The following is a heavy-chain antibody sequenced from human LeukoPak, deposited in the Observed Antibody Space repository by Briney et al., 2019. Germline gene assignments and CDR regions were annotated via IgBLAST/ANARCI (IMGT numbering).Heavy chain of an antibody. CDR3: ARDFLRAAAAGNDLFDY. J-gene: IGHJ4*02. Sequence: GGSLRLSCAASGFTFSSYNMNWVRQAPGKGLEWVSYISSSGSTIYYADSVKGRFTISRDNAKNSLYLQMNSLRAEDTAVYYCARDFLRAAAAGNDLFDYWGQGTLVTVSS. CDR2: ISSSGSTI. V-gene: IGHV3-48*04. D-gene: IGHD6-13*01. CDR1: GFTFSSYN.